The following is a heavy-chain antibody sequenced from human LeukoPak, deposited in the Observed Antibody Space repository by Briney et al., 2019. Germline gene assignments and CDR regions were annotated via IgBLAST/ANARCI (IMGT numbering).Heavy chain of an antibody. CDR2: MNPNSGGT. CDR3: ATPGPYSSSWYLFDY. CDR1: GYTFTGYY. V-gene: IGHV1-2*02. J-gene: IGHJ4*02. D-gene: IGHD6-13*01. Sequence: GASVKVSCKASGYTFTGYYMHWVRQAPGQGLEWMGWMNPNSGGTNYAQKFQGRVTMTRDTSISTAYMELSRLRSDDTAVYYCATPGPYSSSWYLFDYWGQGTLVTVSS.